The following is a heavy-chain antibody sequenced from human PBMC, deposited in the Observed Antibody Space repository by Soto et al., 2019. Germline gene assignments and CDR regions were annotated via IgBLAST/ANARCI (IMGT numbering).Heavy chain of an antibody. V-gene: IGHV3-21*01. CDR1: GFTFSSYT. Sequence: EVQLVESGGGLVKPGGSLRLSCAASGFTFSSYTMNWVRQTPGKGLEWVSSISSGSNYIYYADSVKGRFTISRDNAKNSLYLQMNSLRAEVTAVYYCARGYHSSGFDYWGQGTLVTVSS. CDR2: ISSGSNYI. CDR3: ARGYHSSGFDY. J-gene: IGHJ4*02. D-gene: IGHD6-19*01.